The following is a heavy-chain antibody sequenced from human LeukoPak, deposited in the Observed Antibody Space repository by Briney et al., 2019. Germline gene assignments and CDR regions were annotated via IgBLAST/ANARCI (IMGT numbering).Heavy chain of an antibody. J-gene: IGHJ4*02. CDR1: GGSISSYY. V-gene: IGHV4-59*01. CDR3: ARDRYYDSSGYYDY. CDR2: TYYSGST. Sequence: PSETLSLTCTVSGGSISSYYWSWIRQPPGKGLEWIGYTYYSGSTNYNPSLKSRVTISVDTSKNQFSLKLSSVTAADTAVYYCARDRYYDSSGYYDYWGQGTLVTVSS. D-gene: IGHD3-22*01.